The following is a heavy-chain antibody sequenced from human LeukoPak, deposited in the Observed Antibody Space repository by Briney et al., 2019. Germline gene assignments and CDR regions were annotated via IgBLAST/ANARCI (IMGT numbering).Heavy chain of an antibody. CDR1: GFTFNNYA. D-gene: IGHD6-13*01. CDR2: IIGSGGAT. V-gene: IGHV3-23*01. Sequence: QTGGSLRLSCAASGFTFNNYAMSWVRQAPGKGLEWVSAIIGSGGATYYAGSVKGRFTISRDNSKTTLFLRMNSLRVEDTAVYYCAKDKRAAAGTSDWYFDLWGRGTLVTVSS. J-gene: IGHJ2*01. CDR3: AKDKRAAAGTSDWYFDL.